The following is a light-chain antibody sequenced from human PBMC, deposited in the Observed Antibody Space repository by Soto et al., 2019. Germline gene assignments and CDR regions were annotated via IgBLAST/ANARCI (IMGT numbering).Light chain of an antibody. CDR3: QQYSSYSLPT. J-gene: IGKJ4*01. CDR1: QSVSRW. CDR2: DAS. Sequence: DIQMTQSPSILSASVGDSVTITCRASQSVSRWLAWYQQKPGKAPKLLIYDASSLNSGVPSRFSGSQSGIEFTLTITSLLPDDFATYFCQQYSSYSLPTFGGGTKVDIK. V-gene: IGKV1-5*01.